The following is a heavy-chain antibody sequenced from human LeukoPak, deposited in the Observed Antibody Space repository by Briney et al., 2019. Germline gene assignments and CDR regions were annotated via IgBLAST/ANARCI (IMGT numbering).Heavy chain of an antibody. J-gene: IGHJ4*02. CDR2: PGTVGDT. CDR3: VRAAMPYIINGRRFDY. D-gene: IGHD2-2*01. V-gene: IGHV3-13*04. CDR1: GFTSSAYD. Sequence: PGESLRLSCAASGFTSSAYDMHWVRQITGGGLEWVSTPGTVGDTFYSDSVKGRFTISRENAKNSVHLQMNSLRVEDSAIYFCVRAAMPYIINGRRFDYWGQGTLVTVSS.